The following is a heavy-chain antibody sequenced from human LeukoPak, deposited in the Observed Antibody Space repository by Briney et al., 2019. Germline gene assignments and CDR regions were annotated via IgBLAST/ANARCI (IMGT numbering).Heavy chain of an antibody. Sequence: GGSLRLSCAASGFTFSSYAMHWVRQAPGKGLEWVAVISYDGSNKYYADSVKGRFTISRDNSKNTLYLQMNSLRAEDTAVYYCARAARGDLVADYPYWGQGTLVTVSS. CDR2: ISYDGSNK. CDR1: GFTFSSYA. CDR3: ARAARGDLVADYPY. J-gene: IGHJ4*02. D-gene: IGHD3-10*01. V-gene: IGHV3-30-3*01.